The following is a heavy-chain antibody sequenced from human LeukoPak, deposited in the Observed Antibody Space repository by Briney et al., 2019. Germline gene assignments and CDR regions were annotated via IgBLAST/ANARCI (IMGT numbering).Heavy chain of an antibody. J-gene: IGHJ4*02. D-gene: IGHD4-17*01. Sequence: HGESLKISCKRSGYNFTNYWIGWVRQMPGKGLEWMGIIFPGDFDTRYSPSFQGQVTISVDKSINTAYLQWSSLKASDTAMYYCARRAGRYGDLFDFWGQGTLVTVSS. CDR2: IFPGDFDT. V-gene: IGHV5-51*01. CDR3: ARRAGRYGDLFDF. CDR1: GYNFTNYW.